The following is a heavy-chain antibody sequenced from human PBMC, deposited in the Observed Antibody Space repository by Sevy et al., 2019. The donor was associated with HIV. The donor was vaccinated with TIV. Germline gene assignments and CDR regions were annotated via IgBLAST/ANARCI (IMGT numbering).Heavy chain of an antibody. CDR2: IYSDGRT. Sequence: GGSLRLSCAASGLSVSDNYMNWVRQAPGKGLELVSVIYSDGRTYYADSVKGRFTISRDNSKNTLYLQMNSLRAEDTAVYYCVVWYYYDSSGYYYIYYWGQGTLVTVSS. V-gene: IGHV3-66*01. CDR1: GLSVSDNY. D-gene: IGHD3-22*01. CDR3: VVWYYYDSSGYYYIYY. J-gene: IGHJ4*02.